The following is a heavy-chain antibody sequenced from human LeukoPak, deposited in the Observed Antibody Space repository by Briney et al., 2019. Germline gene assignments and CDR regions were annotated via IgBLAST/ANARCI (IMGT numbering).Heavy chain of an antibody. CDR1: GFTFDNYA. CDR3: AKAYYDYVWGSYRYFCAFDM. Sequence: GGSLRLSCAASGFTFDNYAMSWVRQAPGKGLEWVSLISGDGGRTHYADSVKGRFTISRDNSKNSLYLQMNSLRTKDTAFYYCAKAYYDYVWGSYRYFCAFDMWSQGTMVTV. J-gene: IGHJ3*02. V-gene: IGHV3-43*02. CDR2: ISGDGGRT. D-gene: IGHD3-16*02.